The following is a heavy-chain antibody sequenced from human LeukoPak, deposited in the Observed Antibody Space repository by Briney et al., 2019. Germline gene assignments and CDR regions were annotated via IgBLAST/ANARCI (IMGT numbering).Heavy chain of an antibody. V-gene: IGHV1-69*13. CDR2: IIPLLGTP. CDR3: ARCTHGSGAGFFIH. D-gene: IGHD3-10*01. CDR1: GGAFSNYA. J-gene: IGHJ1*01. Sequence: SSVKVSCKASGGAFSNYAMNWVRQAPGQGLEWMGGIIPLLGTPSYAQKFQGRVTITADESTTTAYMELSSLRSEDTAVYYCARCTHGSGAGFFIHWGQGTLVTVSS.